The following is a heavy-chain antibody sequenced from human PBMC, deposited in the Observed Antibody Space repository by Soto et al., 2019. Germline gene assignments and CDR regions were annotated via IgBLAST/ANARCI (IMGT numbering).Heavy chain of an antibody. CDR3: ARDDSSGFWAYGMDV. V-gene: IGHV3-30-3*01. Sequence: QVQLVESGGGVVQPGRSLRLSCAASGFTFSSYAMHWVRQAPGKGLEWVAVISYDGSNKYYADSVKGRFTISRDNSKNTLYLQMNSLRAEDTAVYYCARDDSSGFWAYGMDVWGQGTTVTVSS. CDR1: GFTFSSYA. D-gene: IGHD3-22*01. CDR2: ISYDGSNK. J-gene: IGHJ6*02.